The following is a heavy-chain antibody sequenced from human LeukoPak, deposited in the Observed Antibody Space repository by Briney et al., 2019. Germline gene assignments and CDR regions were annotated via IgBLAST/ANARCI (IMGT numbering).Heavy chain of an antibody. CDR2: ISGSGGST. D-gene: IGHD2-2*02. V-gene: IGHV3-23*01. CDR1: GFTFSSYA. J-gene: IGHJ4*02. CDR3: AKEEDIVVVPAAISDY. Sequence: PGRSLRLSCSASGFTFSSYAMSWVRQAPGKGLEWVSAISGSGGSTYYADSVKGRFTISRDNSKNTLYLQMNSLRAEDTAVYYCAKEEDIVVVPAAISDYWGQGTLVTVSS.